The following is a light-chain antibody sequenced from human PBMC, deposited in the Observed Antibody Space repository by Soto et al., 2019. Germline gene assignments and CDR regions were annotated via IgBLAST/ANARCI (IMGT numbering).Light chain of an antibody. J-gene: IGKJ2*01. V-gene: IGKV1-27*01. CDR1: QGINNF. CDR3: QHLHTYPYT. Sequence: DIQMTQSPSSLSASIGDRVTITCRASQGINNFLAWYQQKPGEAPKLLLYAASILRSGVPARFSGSGSGTDFTLTISSLQPEDVATYYCQHLHTYPYTFGQGTKLEIK. CDR2: AAS.